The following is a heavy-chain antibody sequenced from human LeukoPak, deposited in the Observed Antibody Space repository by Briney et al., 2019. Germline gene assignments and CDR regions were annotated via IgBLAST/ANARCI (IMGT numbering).Heavy chain of an antibody. CDR1: GFTFSSYA. J-gene: IGHJ4*02. Sequence: PGGSLRLSCAASGFTFSSYAMSWVRQAPGKGLEWVSAISGSGGSTYYADSVKGRFTISRDNSKNTLYLQMNSLRAEDTAVYYCARVGSSGYYYGYWGQGTLVTVSS. V-gene: IGHV3-23*01. CDR2: ISGSGGST. D-gene: IGHD3-22*01. CDR3: ARVGSSGYYYGY.